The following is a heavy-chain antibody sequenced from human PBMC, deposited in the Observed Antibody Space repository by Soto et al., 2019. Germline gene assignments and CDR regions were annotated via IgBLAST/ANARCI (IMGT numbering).Heavy chain of an antibody. V-gene: IGHV3-30*03. CDR1: GFTFSSYG. J-gene: IGHJ6*02. Sequence: QVQLVESGGGVVQPGRSLRLSCAASGFTFSSYGMHWVRQAPGKGLEWVAVISYDGRNKYSEDSVKGRFTISRDNSKNTLYLQMNSLRGEDTAVYYCARDPSAYCSGGSCLSYYGMDVWGQGTTVTVSS. D-gene: IGHD2-15*01. CDR3: ARDPSAYCSGGSCLSYYGMDV. CDR2: ISYDGRNK.